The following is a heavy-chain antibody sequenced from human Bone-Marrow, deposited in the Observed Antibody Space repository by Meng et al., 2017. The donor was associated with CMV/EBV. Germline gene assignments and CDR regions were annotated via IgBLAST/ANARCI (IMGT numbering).Heavy chain of an antibody. D-gene: IGHD2-8*01. Sequence: SETLSLTCTVSGGSISSSSYYWGWIRQPPGKGLEWIGSIYYSGSTYYNPSLKSRVTISVDTSKNQFSLKLSSVTAADTAVYYCARQEIVLMVYARWGQGALVTIYS. CDR3: ARQEIVLMVYAR. CDR1: GGSISSSSYY. J-gene: IGHJ4*02. CDR2: IYYSGST. V-gene: IGHV4-39*01.